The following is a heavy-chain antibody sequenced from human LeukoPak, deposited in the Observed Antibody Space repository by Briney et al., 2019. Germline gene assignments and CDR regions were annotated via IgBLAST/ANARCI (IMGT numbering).Heavy chain of an antibody. Sequence: SETLSLTRTVSGGSIGSYYWSWIRQPPGEGLEWIGRFYYRGSTTYTPSPKRRVTISVDTSKNQCSLKLSSVTAADTAVYYCARHKDTATNCFDIWGQGTMVTVSS. CDR2: FYYRGST. V-gene: IGHV4-59*08. J-gene: IGHJ3*02. CDR3: ARHKDTATNCFDI. CDR1: GGSIGSYY. D-gene: IGHD5-18*01.